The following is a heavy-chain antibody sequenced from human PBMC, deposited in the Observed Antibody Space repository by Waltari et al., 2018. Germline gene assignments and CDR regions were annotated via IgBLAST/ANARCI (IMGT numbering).Heavy chain of an antibody. Sequence: QVQLVESGGGVVQPGGSLRLSCAASGFTFSSYGRHWVRQAPGKGLEWVAFIRYDGSNKYYADSVKGRFTISRDNSKNTLYLQMNSLRAEDTAVYYCAKGGSGLNFDYWGQGTLVTVSS. CDR1: GFTFSSYG. V-gene: IGHV3-30*02. CDR3: AKGGSGLNFDY. D-gene: IGHD6-19*01. CDR2: IRYDGSNK. J-gene: IGHJ4*02.